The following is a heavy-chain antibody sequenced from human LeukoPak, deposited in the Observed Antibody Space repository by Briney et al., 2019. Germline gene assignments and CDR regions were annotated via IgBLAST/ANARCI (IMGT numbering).Heavy chain of an antibody. CDR2: IYYSGST. V-gene: IGHV4-39*07. CDR1: GGSISSSSYY. D-gene: IGHD5-18*01. CDR3: ARASTDTAMVWDYYYYMDV. Sequence: SETLSLTCTVSGGSISSSSYYWGWIRQPPGKGLEWIGNIYYSGSTYYNPSLKSRVTMSVDTSKNQFSLKLSSVTAADTAAYYCARASTDTAMVWDYYYYMDVWGKGTTVTISS. J-gene: IGHJ6*03.